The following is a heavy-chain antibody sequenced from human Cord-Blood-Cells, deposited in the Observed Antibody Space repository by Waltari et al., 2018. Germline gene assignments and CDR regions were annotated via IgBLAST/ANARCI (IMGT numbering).Heavy chain of an antibody. CDR2: VIPFFGTA. V-gene: IGHV1-69*01. D-gene: IGHD2-2*01. CDR3: ARVIVVVPAAFNWFDP. CDR1: GGTFSSYA. J-gene: IGHJ5*02. Sequence: QVQLVQSGAEVKKPGSSVKVSCKASGGTFSSYAISWVRQAPGQGLEWMGGVIPFFGTANYAQKFQGRVTITADESTSTAYMELSSLRSEDTAVYYCARVIVVVPAAFNWFDPWGQGTLVTVSS.